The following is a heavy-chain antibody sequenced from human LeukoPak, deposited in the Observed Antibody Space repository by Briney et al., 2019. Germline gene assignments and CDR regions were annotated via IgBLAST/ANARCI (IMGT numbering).Heavy chain of an antibody. CDR1: GYTFTSYG. CDR3: ARAAPYYYDSSGYYDY. J-gene: IGHJ4*02. V-gene: IGHV1-18*01. CDR2: ISAYNGNT. D-gene: IGHD3-22*01. Sequence: ASVKVSCKASGYTFTSYGINWVRQAPGQGLEWMGWISAYNGNTNYAQKLQGRVTMTTDTSTSTAYMELRSLRSDDTAVYYCARAAPYYYDSSGYYDYWGQGTLVTVSS.